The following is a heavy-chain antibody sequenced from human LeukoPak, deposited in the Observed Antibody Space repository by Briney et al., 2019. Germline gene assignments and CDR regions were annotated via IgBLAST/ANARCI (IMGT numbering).Heavy chain of an antibody. CDR3: AQSPYNWNGI. CDR1: DGSINSYY. CDR2: IYYSGST. Sequence: PSETLSLTCSVSDGSINSYYWNWIRRPPGKGLEWIGYIYYSGSTYYNPSLKSRVTISVDTSKNQFSLKLSSVTAADTAVYYCAQSPYNWNGIWGQGTMVTVSS. D-gene: IGHD1-20*01. J-gene: IGHJ3*02. V-gene: IGHV4-59*08.